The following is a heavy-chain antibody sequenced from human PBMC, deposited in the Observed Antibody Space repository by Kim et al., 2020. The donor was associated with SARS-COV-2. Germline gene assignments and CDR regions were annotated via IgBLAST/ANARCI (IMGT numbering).Heavy chain of an antibody. J-gene: IGHJ4*02. CDR3: VKCGGSCYSLDY. V-gene: IGHV3-33*01. Sequence: GGSLRLSCAASGFTFSSYGMHWVRQAPGKGLEWVAIIWYDGSNKYYADSVKGRFTISRDNSKNTLYLQMNSLRAEDTAVYYCVKCGGSCYSLDYWGQGTLVTVSS. CDR2: IWYDGSNK. D-gene: IGHD2-15*01. CDR1: GFTFSSYG.